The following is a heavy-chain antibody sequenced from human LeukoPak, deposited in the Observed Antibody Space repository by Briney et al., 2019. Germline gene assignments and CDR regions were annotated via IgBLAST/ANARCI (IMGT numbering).Heavy chain of an antibody. D-gene: IGHD6-19*01. CDR3: ARGDSSGWYMRWFDP. CDR2: MIPIFGTA. V-gene: IGHV1-69*05. CDR1: GGTFSSYA. Sequence: ASVKVSCKASGGTFSSYAISWVRQAPGQGLEWMGRMIPIFGTANYAQKFQGRVTITTDESTSTAYMELSSLRSEDTAVYYCARGDSSGWYMRWFDPWGQGTLVTVSS. J-gene: IGHJ5*02.